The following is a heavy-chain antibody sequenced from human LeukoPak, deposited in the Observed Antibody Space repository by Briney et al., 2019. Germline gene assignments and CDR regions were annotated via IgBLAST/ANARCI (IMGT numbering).Heavy chain of an antibody. J-gene: IGHJ4*02. CDR1: GFTFSGSA. D-gene: IGHD3/OR15-3a*01. CDR3: ATIGTGDYREDS. Sequence: GGSLRLSCAASGFTFSGSAMHWVRRASGKGLEWIGRIRSKVNNYATTYAASVKGRFIISRDDSKNTAYLQLNSLRAEDTALYYCATIGTGDYREDSWGQGTLVTVSS. V-gene: IGHV3-73*01. CDR2: IRSKVNNYAT.